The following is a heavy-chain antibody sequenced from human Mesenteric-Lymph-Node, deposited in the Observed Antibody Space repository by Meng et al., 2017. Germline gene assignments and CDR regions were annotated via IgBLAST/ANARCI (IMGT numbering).Heavy chain of an antibody. CDR1: GFTFRNFA. CDR2: ITSSDDT. J-gene: IGHJ4*02. CDR3: AKNFNFDD. Sequence: EGLLVEFGGGLVKPGGSLRLSCAASGFTFRNFAMSWVRQSPGKGLECVSIITSSDDTYYLDSVKGRFTVSRDNSKNTLHLQMDSLSAEDTAVYYCAKNFNFDDWGRGTLVTVSS. V-gene: IGHV3-23*04.